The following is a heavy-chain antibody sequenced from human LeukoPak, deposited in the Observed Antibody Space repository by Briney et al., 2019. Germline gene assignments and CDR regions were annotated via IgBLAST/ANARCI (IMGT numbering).Heavy chain of an antibody. CDR1: GFTFSSYA. Sequence: PGGSLRLSCAASGFTFSSYAMHWVRQAPGKGLEWVAVILYDVSNKYYADSVKGRFTISRDNAKNTPYLQKNRLRDEDTGVYYCAKGLEKWLVHYYYYMDVWGKGTTVTISS. CDR3: AKGLEKWLVHYYYYMDV. CDR2: ILYDVSNK. V-gene: IGHV3-30*07. D-gene: IGHD6-19*01. J-gene: IGHJ6*03.